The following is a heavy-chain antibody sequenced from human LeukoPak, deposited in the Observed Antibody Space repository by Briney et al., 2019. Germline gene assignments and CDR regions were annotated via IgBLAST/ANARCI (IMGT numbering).Heavy chain of an antibody. D-gene: IGHD6-19*01. CDR3: ARDQAAVAGILDP. CDR2: INAGNGNT. CDR1: GYTFTSYA. J-gene: IGHJ5*02. V-gene: IGHV1-3*01. Sequence: ASVKVSCKASGYTFTSYAMHWVRQAPGQRLEWMGWINAGNGNTKYSQKFQGRVTITRDTPASTAYMELSSLRSEDTAVYYCARDQAAVAGILDPWGQGTLVTVSS.